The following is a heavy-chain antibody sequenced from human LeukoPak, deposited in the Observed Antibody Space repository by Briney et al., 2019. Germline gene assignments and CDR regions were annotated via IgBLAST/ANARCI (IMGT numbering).Heavy chain of an antibody. V-gene: IGHV3-23*01. Sequence: PGGSLRLSCAASGFTFSSYAMNWVRQAPGKGLEWVSAISGSGDRTYYADSVKGRFTISRDNSKNTLYPQMNSLRAEDTALYYCAKTGYSFSQDGMDVWGQGTTVTVSS. CDR1: GFTFSSYA. D-gene: IGHD2-2*02. CDR3: AKTGYSFSQDGMDV. J-gene: IGHJ6*02. CDR2: ISGSGDRT.